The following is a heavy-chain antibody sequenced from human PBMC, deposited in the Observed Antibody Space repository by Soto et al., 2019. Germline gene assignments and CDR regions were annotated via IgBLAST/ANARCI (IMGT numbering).Heavy chain of an antibody. V-gene: IGHV1-69*13. D-gene: IGHD1-1*01. Sequence: GASVKVSCKASGGTFSTASISWVRKATGKGLEWMGGTITAFGTSNYAPSFQGRVTFTADASTSTALMGLTNLRSEDTAFSFCAKGFNNNCDVFDLCGQGSLGSVPS. CDR3: AKGFNNNCDVFDL. CDR1: GGTFSTAS. CDR2: TITAFGTS. J-gene: IGHJ5*02.